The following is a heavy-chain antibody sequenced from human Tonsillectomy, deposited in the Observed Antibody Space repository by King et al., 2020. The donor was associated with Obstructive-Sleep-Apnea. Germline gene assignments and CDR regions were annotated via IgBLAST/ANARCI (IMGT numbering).Heavy chain of an antibody. CDR3: AKTSGYGWGWVDY. J-gene: IGHJ4*02. CDR2: ISWNGGRT. V-gene: IGHV3-43D*03. CDR1: GFTFDDYA. D-gene: IGHD3-3*01. Sequence: VQLVESGGVVVQPGGSLRLSCAASGFTFDDYAMHWVRQAPGKGLELVSLISWNGGRTYYADSLEGRFTMSRDNSKNSLYLQMNSLRAEENALYYCAKTSGYGWGWVDYWGQGTLVTVSS.